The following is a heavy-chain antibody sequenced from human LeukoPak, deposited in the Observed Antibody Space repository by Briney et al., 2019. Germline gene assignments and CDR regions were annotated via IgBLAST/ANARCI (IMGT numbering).Heavy chain of an antibody. CDR2: INHSGST. V-gene: IGHV4-34*01. CDR1: GGSFSGYY. J-gene: IGHJ4*02. CDR3: ARAYSSSWRFFDY. Sequence: PSETLSLTCAVYGGSFSGYYWSWIRQPPGKGLEWIGEINHSGSTNYNPSLKSRVTISVDTSKNQFSLKLSSVTAADTAVYYCARAYSSSWRFFDYWGQGTLVTVSS. D-gene: IGHD6-13*01.